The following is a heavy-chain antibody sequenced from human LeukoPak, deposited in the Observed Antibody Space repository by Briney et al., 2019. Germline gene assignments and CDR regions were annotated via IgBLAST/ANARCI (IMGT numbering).Heavy chain of an antibody. CDR3: ARVGHYCSSTSCYAGYYYYYMDV. CDR1: GYSISSGYY. J-gene: IGHJ6*03. V-gene: IGHV4-38-2*02. CDR2: IYHSGST. D-gene: IGHD2-2*01. Sequence: SETLSLTCTVSGYSISSGYYWGWIRQPPGKGLEWIGSIYHSGSTHFNPSLKSRVTMSVDTSKNQFSLKLSSVTAADTAVYYCARVGHYCSSTSCYAGYYYYYMDVWGKGTTVTISS.